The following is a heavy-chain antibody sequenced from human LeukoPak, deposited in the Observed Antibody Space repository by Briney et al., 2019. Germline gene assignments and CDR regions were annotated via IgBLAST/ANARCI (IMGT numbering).Heavy chain of an antibody. V-gene: IGHV3-74*01. CDR1: GFTFSRYW. CDR3: VRDFEWSFDT. Sequence: GGSLRLSCAASGFTFSRYWMHWVRQAPRKGLVWVSRINSDGSSTNYADSVKGRFTISRDNAKNTLYLQMNSLRPEDTALYYCVRDFEWSFDTWDQGTLVTVSS. J-gene: IGHJ4*02. D-gene: IGHD3-3*01. CDR2: INSDGSST.